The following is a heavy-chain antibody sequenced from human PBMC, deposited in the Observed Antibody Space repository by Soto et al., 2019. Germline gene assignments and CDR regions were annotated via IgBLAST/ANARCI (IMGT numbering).Heavy chain of an antibody. CDR2: ISAHKGNT. CDR1: GYIFTNYG. V-gene: IGHV1-18*01. CDR3: ARDNYGDDGGGSFDF. D-gene: IGHD2-21*02. J-gene: IGHJ3*01. Sequence: ASVKVSCKASGYIFTNYGLRWVRQAPGQGLEWMGWISAHKGNTKYAQKAQGRITMTTDTSTSTAYMELRSLRSDDTAVYHCARDNYGDDGGGSFDFWGQGTMVTVSS.